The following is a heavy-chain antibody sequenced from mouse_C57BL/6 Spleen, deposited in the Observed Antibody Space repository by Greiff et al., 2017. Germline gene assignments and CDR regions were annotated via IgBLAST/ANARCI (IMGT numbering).Heavy chain of an antibody. CDR2: ISNLAYSI. D-gene: IGHD2-5*01. Sequence: DVQLVESGGGLVQPGGSLKLSCAASGFTFSDYGMAWVRQAPRKGPEWVAFISNLAYSIYYADTVTGRFTISRGNAKNTLYLEMSSLRSEDTAMYYCARRGYSNSYYAMDYWGQGTSVTVSS. CDR1: GFTFSDYG. CDR3: ARRGYSNSYYAMDY. V-gene: IGHV5-15*04. J-gene: IGHJ4*01.